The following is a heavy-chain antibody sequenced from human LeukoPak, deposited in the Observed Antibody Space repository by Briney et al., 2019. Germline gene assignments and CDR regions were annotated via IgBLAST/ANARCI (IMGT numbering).Heavy chain of an antibody. CDR3: VREEDFSRQDYH. CDR2: ITTGTIA. D-gene: IGHD4-11*01. CDR1: GFTVSNNY. J-gene: IGHJ4*02. Sequence: GGSLRLSCAASGFTVSNNYMSWVRQAPGEGLDWVSAITTGTIAYYGDSVKGRFTISRDNSKNTLYLQMNSLRAEDTALYYCVREEDFSRQDYHGGQGTLVTVFS. V-gene: IGHV3-53*01.